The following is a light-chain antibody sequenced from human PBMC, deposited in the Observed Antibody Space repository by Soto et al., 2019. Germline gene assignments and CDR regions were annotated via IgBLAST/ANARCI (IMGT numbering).Light chain of an antibody. J-gene: IGKJ5*01. CDR1: QYISNY. CDR2: AAS. V-gene: IGKV1-39*01. CDR3: QQSHTTPLVT. Sequence: DIQMTQSPSSLSASVGDRVTITCRASQYISNYLSWYLQKPGKAPKLLMHAASSLPSGVPSRFSGSGSGTDFTLTITNLQPEDFGTYYCQQSHTTPLVTFGQGTRLEIK.